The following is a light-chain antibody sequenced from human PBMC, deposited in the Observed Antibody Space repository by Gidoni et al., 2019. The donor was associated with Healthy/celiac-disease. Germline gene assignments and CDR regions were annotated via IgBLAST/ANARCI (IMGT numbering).Light chain of an antibody. Sequence: EIVLTQSPGPLSLSPGARATLSCRASQSVSSSYLAWYQQKPGQAPMLLIYGASSRATGIPERFSGSGSGTDFTLTISRLEPEDFAVYYCQQYGSSPGTFGQGTKVEIK. V-gene: IGKV3-20*01. CDR2: GAS. CDR1: QSVSSSY. CDR3: QQYGSSPGT. J-gene: IGKJ1*01.